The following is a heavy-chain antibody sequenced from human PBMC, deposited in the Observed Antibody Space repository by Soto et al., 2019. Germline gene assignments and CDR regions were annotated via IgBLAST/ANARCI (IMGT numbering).Heavy chain of an antibody. J-gene: IGHJ6*03. CDR3: ASDDFWSGSANRYYYYYYYMDV. V-gene: IGHV1-69*02. CDR1: GCTFSSYT. D-gene: IGHD3-3*01. CDR2: IIPILGIA. Sequence: SVKVSCKASGCTFSSYTISWVRQAPGQGLEWMGRIIPILGIANYAQKFQGRVTITADKSTSTAYMELSSLRSEDTAVYYCASDDFWSGSANRYYYYYYYMDVWGKGTTVTVSS.